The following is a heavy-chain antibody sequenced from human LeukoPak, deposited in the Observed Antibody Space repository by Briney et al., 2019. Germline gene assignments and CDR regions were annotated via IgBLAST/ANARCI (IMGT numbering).Heavy chain of an antibody. CDR1: GFTFSSYA. Sequence: PGGSLRLSCAASGFTFSSYAMSWVRQAPGKGLEWVSAISGSGGSTYYADSVKGRFTISRDNSKNTLYLQMNSLRAEDTAVYYCAKDRDWNYLRPDAFDIWGQGTMVTVSS. V-gene: IGHV3-23*01. CDR2: ISGSGGST. D-gene: IGHD1-7*01. CDR3: AKDRDWNYLRPDAFDI. J-gene: IGHJ3*02.